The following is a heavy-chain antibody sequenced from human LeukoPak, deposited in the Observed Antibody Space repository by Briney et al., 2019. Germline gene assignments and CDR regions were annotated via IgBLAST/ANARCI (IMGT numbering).Heavy chain of an antibody. CDR2: ISGSGGST. CDR3: ASHFRYSSGWNSDY. J-gene: IGHJ4*02. V-gene: IGHV3-23*01. CDR1: GFTFSSYA. D-gene: IGHD6-19*01. Sequence: PGGSLRLSCAASGFTFSSYAMSWVRQAPGKGLEWVSAISGSGGSTYYADSVKGRFTISRDNSKNTLYLQMNSLRAEDTAVYYCASHFRYSSGWNSDYWGQGTLVTVSS.